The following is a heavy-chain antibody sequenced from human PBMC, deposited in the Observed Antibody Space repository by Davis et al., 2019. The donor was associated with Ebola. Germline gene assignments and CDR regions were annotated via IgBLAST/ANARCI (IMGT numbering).Heavy chain of an antibody. Sequence: GGSLRLSCAASGFTFSRYWMSWVRQVPGKGLEWVANINEDGTEKNYVDSVKGRFTISRDNSKNSLYLQMNGLRTEDTAFYYCAREIKPYWYFDLWGRGTLVTVSS. V-gene: IGHV3-7*03. J-gene: IGHJ2*01. CDR3: AREIKPYWYFDL. CDR1: GFTFSRYW. CDR2: INEDGTEK.